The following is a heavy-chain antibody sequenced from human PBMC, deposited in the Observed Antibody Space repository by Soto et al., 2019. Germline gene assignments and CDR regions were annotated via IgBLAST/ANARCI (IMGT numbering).Heavy chain of an antibody. CDR3: ARWYGSEVFDY. D-gene: IGHD3-10*01. CDR2: FYYSGST. J-gene: IGHJ4*02. CDR1: GGSISSSSYY. Sequence: QLQLQESGPGLVKPSETLSLTCTVSGGSISSSSYYWGWIRQPPGKGLEWIGSFYYSGSTYYNPSLKIRVTISVDTSKNQFSLKLSSVTAADTAVYYCARWYGSEVFDYWGQGTLVTVSS. V-gene: IGHV4-39*01.